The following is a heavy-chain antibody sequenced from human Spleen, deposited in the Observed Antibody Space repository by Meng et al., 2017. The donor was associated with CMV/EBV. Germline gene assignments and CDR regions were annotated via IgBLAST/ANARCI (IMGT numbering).Heavy chain of an antibody. CDR2: IYWSGDK. CDR1: GFSLSTTEEA. V-gene: IGHV2-5*01. J-gene: IGHJ4*02. D-gene: IGHD5-24*01. CDR3: VHERRWLVLDS. Sequence: SGPTLVKPTQTLTLTCTFSGFSLSTTEEAVGWVRQPPGKALEWVALIYWSGDKRYSPSLKSRLTITKETSINQVVLTVTNMDPVDTATYYCVHERRWLVLDSWGQGTLVTVSS.